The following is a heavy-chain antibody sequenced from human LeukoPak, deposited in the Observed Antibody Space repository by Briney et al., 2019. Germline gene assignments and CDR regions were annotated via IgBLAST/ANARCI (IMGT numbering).Heavy chain of an antibody. V-gene: IGHV4-34*01. CDR3: ASRAQSGYYDSSGYPTYRYYFDY. CDR2: INHSGST. D-gene: IGHD3-22*01. CDR1: GGSFSGYY. Sequence: SETLSLTCAVYGGSFSGYYWSWIRQPPGKGLEWIGEINHSGSTNYNPSLKSRVTVSVDTSKNQFSLKLSSVTAADTAVYYCASRAQSGYYDSSGYPTYRYYFDYWGQGTLVTVSS. J-gene: IGHJ4*02.